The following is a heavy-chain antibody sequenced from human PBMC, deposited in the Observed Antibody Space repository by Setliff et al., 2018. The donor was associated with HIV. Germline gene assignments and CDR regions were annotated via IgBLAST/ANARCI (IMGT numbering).Heavy chain of an antibody. CDR3: TEVGSLAGRRPELN. J-gene: IGHJ4*02. Sequence: GGSLRLSCAASGFTFSNAWMNWVRQAPGKGLEWVGRIKSKTDGGTTDYAAPVKGRFTISRDDSKNTLYLQMNSLKTEDTAVYYCTEVGSLAGRRPELNWGRGTLVTVSS. CDR1: GFTFSNAW. V-gene: IGHV3-15*07. CDR2: IKSKTDGGTT. D-gene: IGHD6-6*01.